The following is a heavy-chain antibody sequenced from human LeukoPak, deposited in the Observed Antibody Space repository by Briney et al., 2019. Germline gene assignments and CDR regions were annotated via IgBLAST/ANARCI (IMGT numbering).Heavy chain of an antibody. CDR2: IYYTGST. CDR1: GGSISSHY. J-gene: IGHJ6*02. Sequence: SETLSLTCTVSGGSISSHYWSWIRQPPGKGLEWIGYIYYTGSTNYNPSLKSRVTISVDASKNQFSLKLSSVTAADTAVYYCARHLGGYYYYGMDVWGQGTTVTVSS. D-gene: IGHD2-15*01. V-gene: IGHV4-59*08. CDR3: ARHLGGYYYYGMDV.